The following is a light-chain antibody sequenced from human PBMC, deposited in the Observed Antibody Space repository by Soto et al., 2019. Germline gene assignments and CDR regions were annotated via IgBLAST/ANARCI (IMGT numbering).Light chain of an antibody. Sequence: DIQMTQSPSLVSASVGDSVSISCRASQDISWRLAWFQQRPGKAPRLLVYAASTLQSGVPSRFSGSGSGTDFTLNISSLRPEDFATYFCQQAKAFPRTFGQGTKVDVK. CDR3: QQAKAFPRT. J-gene: IGKJ1*01. V-gene: IGKV1-12*01. CDR1: QDISWR. CDR2: AAS.